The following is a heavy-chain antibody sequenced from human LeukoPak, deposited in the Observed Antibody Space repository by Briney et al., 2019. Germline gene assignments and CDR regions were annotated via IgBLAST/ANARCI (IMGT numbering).Heavy chain of an antibody. D-gene: IGHD4-11*01. Sequence: ASVKVSCKASGYTFTSYYMHWVRQAPGQGLEWMGIINPSGGSTSYAQKFQGRVTMTRDMSTSTVYMELSSLRSEDTAVYYCARAGTVTTDFDYWGQGTLVTVSS. V-gene: IGHV1-46*01. CDR1: GYTFTSYY. J-gene: IGHJ4*02. CDR2: INPSGGST. CDR3: ARAGTVTTDFDY.